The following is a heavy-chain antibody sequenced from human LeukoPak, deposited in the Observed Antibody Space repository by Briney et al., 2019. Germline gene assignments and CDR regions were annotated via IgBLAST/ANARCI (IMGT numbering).Heavy chain of an antibody. Sequence: SETLSLTCTVSGVSISSYYRTWIRQPPGKGLEWIGDIYSTGSTNYNPYPKRRVIISVDTSKNQFSLKLSSVTAADTAVYFCARVRIGETSYDASDVWGLGTMVTVSS. CDR3: ARVRIGETSYDASDV. CDR1: GVSISSYY. D-gene: IGHD1-26*01. CDR2: IYSTGST. V-gene: IGHV4-59*13. J-gene: IGHJ3*01.